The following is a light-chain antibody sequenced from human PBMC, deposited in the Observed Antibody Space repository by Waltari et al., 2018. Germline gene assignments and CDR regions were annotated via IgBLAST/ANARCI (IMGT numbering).Light chain of an antibody. V-gene: IGKV3D-15*01. CDR2: GAS. J-gene: IGKJ3*01. CDR1: QGVSSN. CDR3: QQYNNWPPLFT. Sequence: EVVMTQSPATLSVSPGDRATLSCRASQGVSSNLAWYQQKPGQAPRLLIYGASTRATGIPARFSGNGSGTEFTLTISSLQSEDFAVYYCQQYNNWPPLFTFGPGTKVDMK.